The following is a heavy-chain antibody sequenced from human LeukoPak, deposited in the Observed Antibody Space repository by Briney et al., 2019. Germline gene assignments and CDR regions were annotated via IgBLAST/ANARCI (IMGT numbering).Heavy chain of an antibody. J-gene: IGHJ4*02. Sequence: ASVKVSCKASGGTFSSYAISWVRQAPGQGLEWMGGIIPIFGTANYAQKFQGRVTITADESTSTAYMELSSLRSEDTAVYYCAREDILTGYIGNWGQGSLVTVSS. D-gene: IGHD3-9*01. V-gene: IGHV1-69*13. CDR2: IIPIFGTA. CDR1: GGTFSSYA. CDR3: AREDILTGYIGN.